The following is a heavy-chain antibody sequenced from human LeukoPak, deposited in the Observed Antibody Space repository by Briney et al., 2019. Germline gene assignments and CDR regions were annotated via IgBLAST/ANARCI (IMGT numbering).Heavy chain of an antibody. V-gene: IGHV3-30-3*01. D-gene: IGHD5-18*01. Sequence: PGRSLRLSCAASGFTFSSYAMHWVRQAPGKGLEWVAVISYDGSNKYYADSVKGRFTISRDNSKNTLYLQMNSLRAEDTAVYYCARDHTDTAMVMDYWGQGTLVTVSS. CDR2: ISYDGSNK. CDR1: GFTFSSYA. J-gene: IGHJ4*02. CDR3: ARDHTDTAMVMDY.